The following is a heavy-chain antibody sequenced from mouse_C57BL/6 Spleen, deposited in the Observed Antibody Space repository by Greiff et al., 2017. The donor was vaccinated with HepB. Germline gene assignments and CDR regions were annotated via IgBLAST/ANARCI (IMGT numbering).Heavy chain of an antibody. CDR2: IRNKANGYAT. V-gene: IGHV7-4*01. CDR3: VKAVSSGSSYTWFAY. J-gene: IGHJ3*01. D-gene: IGHD1-1*01. CDR1: GFTFNDYH. Sequence: EVQGVDSGGGLVQPGASLRLSCAASGFTFNDYHMSWVRQPPGKAPEWLALIRNKANGYATEYTASVKGRFTISRDNSQNILYLQMNTLRAEYSATYYCVKAVSSGSSYTWFAYWGQGTLVTVSA.